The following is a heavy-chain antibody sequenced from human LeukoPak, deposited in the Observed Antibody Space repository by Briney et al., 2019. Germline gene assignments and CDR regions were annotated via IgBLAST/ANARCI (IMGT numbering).Heavy chain of an antibody. D-gene: IGHD2-2*02. J-gene: IGHJ4*02. CDR3: AREIRPKTYCSSTSCYNPMLDY. V-gene: IGHV3-33*08. Sequence: PGRSLRLSWEGSGFTFSNYGMHWVRQAPGKGLEWVAVIWYAGSEAYYADSVKGRFTISRDNSKNTLYLQMNSLRAEDTAVYYCAREIRPKTYCSSTSCYNPMLDYWGQGTLVTVSS. CDR2: IWYAGSEA. CDR1: GFTFSNYG.